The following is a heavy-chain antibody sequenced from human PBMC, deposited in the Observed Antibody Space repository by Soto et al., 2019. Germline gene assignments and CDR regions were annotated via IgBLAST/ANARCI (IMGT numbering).Heavy chain of an antibody. CDR1: GFTFGDYA. D-gene: IGHD3-10*01. Sequence: GGSLRLSCTASGFTFGDYAMIWFRQAPGKGLEWVGFITSKAYGGTTEYAATVKGRFTISRDDSKSIAYLQMNSLKTDDTAVYYCSRVPPNNRGAPLDYWGQGTLVTVS. J-gene: IGHJ4*02. CDR2: ITSKAYGGTT. CDR3: SRVPPNNRGAPLDY. V-gene: IGHV3-49*03.